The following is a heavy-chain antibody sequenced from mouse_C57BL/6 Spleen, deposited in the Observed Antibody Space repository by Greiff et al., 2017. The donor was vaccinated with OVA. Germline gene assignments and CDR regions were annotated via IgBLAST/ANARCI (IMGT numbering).Heavy chain of an antibody. D-gene: IGHD2-2*01. Sequence: ESGPGLVKPSQSLSLTCSVTGYSITSGYYWHWIRQFPGNKLEWMGYISYDGSNNYNPSLKNRISMTRDTSKNQFFLKLNSVTTEDTATYYCARRYGYAEVDYWGQGTTLTVSS. V-gene: IGHV3-6*01. CDR1: GYSITSGYY. CDR3: ARRYGYAEVDY. J-gene: IGHJ2*01. CDR2: ISYDGSN.